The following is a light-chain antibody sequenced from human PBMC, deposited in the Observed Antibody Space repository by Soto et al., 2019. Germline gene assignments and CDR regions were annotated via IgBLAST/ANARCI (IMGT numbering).Light chain of an antibody. Sequence: QSVLSQPRSVSGSPGQSVAISCTGTSNDVGGYNYVSWYQQHPGRAPKVIIYDVSQRPSGVPDRFSGSKSGNTASLTISDLQAEDEADYYCCSNAGGPDVFGSGTKVTVL. CDR1: SNDVGGYNY. CDR3: CSNAGGPDV. J-gene: IGLJ1*01. V-gene: IGLV2-11*01. CDR2: DVS.